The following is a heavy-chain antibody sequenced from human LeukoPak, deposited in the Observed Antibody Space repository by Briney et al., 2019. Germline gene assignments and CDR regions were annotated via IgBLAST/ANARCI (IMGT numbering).Heavy chain of an antibody. V-gene: IGHV3-21*01. CDR3: ARDQVVIGAFDI. Sequence: PGGSLRLSCAASGFTFSSYSMNWVRQAPGKGLEWVSSISSSSSYIYYADSVKGRFTISRDNAKNSLYLQMNSLRAEDTAVYYCARDQVVIGAFDIWGQGTMVTVSS. J-gene: IGHJ3*02. D-gene: IGHD3-22*01. CDR2: ISSSSSYI. CDR1: GFTFSSYS.